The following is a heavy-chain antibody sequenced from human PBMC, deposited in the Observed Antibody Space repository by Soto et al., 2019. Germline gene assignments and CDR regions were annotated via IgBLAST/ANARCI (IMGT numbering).Heavy chain of an antibody. J-gene: IGHJ6*02. CDR3: AKDVLRFLEWLAFYGMDV. CDR2: ISYDGSNK. D-gene: IGHD3-3*01. V-gene: IGHV3-30*18. CDR1: GFTFSSYG. Sequence: PGGSLRLSCAASGFTFSSYGMHWFRQAPGKGLEWVAVISYDGSNKYYADSVKGRFTISRDNSKNTLYLQMNSLRAEDTAVYYCAKDVLRFLEWLAFYGMDVWGQGTTVTVS.